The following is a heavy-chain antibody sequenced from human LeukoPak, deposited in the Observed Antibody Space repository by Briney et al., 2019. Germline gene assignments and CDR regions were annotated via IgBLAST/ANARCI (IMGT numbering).Heavy chain of an antibody. CDR2: ITWNRDNI. CDR3: ARWVCSSTSCYYFDF. D-gene: IGHD2-2*01. J-gene: IGHJ4*02. V-gene: IGHV3-9*01. Sequence: GGSLRLSCTVSGFTFDDYAMHWVRHTPGKGLEWVAGITWNRDNIGYGDSVKGRFTISRDNVENVLYLQMNSLRPEDTALYYCARWVCSSTSCYYFDFWGQETLVVVSS. CDR1: GFTFDDYA.